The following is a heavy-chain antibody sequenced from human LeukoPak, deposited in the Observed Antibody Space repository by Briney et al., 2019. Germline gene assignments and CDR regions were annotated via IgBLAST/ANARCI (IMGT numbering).Heavy chain of an antibody. V-gene: IGHV4-34*01. CDR1: GGSFSGYY. D-gene: IGHD1-7*01. CDR2: INHNRST. CDR3: ASLRERTLDY. Sequence: SETLSLTCAVYGGSFSGYYWSWIRQPPGQGLEWIGEINHNRSTNTTPSLKTPVPISVDPSKTQFSRKLCSVTAADTAVYYCASLRERTLDYWGQGTLVTVSS. J-gene: IGHJ4*02.